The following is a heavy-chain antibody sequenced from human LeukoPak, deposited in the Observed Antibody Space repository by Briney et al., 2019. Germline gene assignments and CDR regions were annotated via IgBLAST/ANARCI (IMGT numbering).Heavy chain of an antibody. CDR1: GFTFSSYA. CDR3: ARDGYYYDSSGYFDY. J-gene: IGHJ4*02. Sequence: GGSLRLSCAASGFTFSSYAMHWVRQAPGKGLEWVAVISYDGSNKYYADSVKGRFTISRDNSKNTLYLQMNSLRAEDTAVYYCARDGYYYDSSGYFDYWGQGTLVTVSS. CDR2: ISYDGSNK. V-gene: IGHV3-30-3*01. D-gene: IGHD3-22*01.